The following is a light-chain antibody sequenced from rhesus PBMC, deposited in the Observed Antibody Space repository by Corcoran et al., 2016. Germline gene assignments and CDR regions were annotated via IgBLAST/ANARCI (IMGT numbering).Light chain of an antibody. CDR2: QES. CDR3: LQSKNSPRT. Sequence: DIVLTQSPASLAVSPGKRATITCRASESVSCFVINLIHWYKKKPGQPPKLLIYQESNKDTGVPARFSGSGSGTDFTLTINPVAADDAADYYCLQSKNSPRTFGQGTKVEIK. J-gene: IGKJ1*01. CDR1: ESVSCFVINL. V-gene: IGKV7-13*01.